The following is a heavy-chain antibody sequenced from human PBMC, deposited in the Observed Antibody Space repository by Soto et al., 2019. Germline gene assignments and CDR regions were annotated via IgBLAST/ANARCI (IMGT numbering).Heavy chain of an antibody. CDR3: AKDYYYGSGTPGGMDV. CDR2: ISYDGSNK. V-gene: IGHV3-30*18. D-gene: IGHD3-10*01. CDR1: GVTFISYG. J-gene: IGHJ6*02. Sequence: QVQLVESGGGVVQPGRCLRVSCAASGVTFISYGMHWVRQAPGKGLEWVAVISYDGSNKYYADSVKGRFTISRDNSKNTLYLQMNSLRAEDTAVYYCAKDYYYGSGTPGGMDVWGQGTTVTVSS.